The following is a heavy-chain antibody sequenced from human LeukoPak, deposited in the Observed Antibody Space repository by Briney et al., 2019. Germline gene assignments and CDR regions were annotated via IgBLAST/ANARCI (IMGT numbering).Heavy chain of an antibody. V-gene: IGHV3-21*05. D-gene: IGHD5-18*01. Sequence: GGSLRLSCAASGFTFTAFPMNWVRQAPGKGLEWVSYISSSSSSYIYYADSVKGRFTISRDNAKNSLYLQMNSLRAEDTAVYYCARDKWGYSYGPWPYYFDYWGQGTLVTVSS. J-gene: IGHJ4*02. CDR2: ISSSSSSYI. CDR1: GFTFTAFP. CDR3: ARDKWGYSYGPWPYYFDY.